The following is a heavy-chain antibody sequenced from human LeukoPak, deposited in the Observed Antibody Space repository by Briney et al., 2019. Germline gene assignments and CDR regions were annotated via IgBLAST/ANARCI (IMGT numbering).Heavy chain of an antibody. V-gene: IGHV3-53*01. Sequence: GGSLRLSCAASGFTLSSNYMSWVRQAPGKGLEWVSVIYSGGSTYYADSVKGRFTISRDNAKNSLFLQMNSLRAEDTAVYYCAKSATMVRGVISDAFDIWGQGTMVTVSS. CDR3: AKSATMVRGVISDAFDI. CDR2: IYSGGST. J-gene: IGHJ3*02. D-gene: IGHD3-10*01. CDR1: GFTLSSNY.